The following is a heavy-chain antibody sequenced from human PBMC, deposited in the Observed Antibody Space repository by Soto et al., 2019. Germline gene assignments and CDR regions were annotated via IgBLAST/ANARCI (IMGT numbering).Heavy chain of an antibody. D-gene: IGHD6-19*01. CDR2: INHSGST. Sequence: QVQLQQWGAGLLKPSETLSLTCAVYGGSFSGYYWSWIRQPPGKGLEWIGEINHSGSTNYNPSLKSRVTISVDTSKNQFSLKLSSVTAADTAVYYCARGHGYSSGWYYDYWGQGTLVTVSS. CDR3: ARGHGYSSGWYYDY. CDR1: GGSFSGYY. J-gene: IGHJ4*02. V-gene: IGHV4-34*01.